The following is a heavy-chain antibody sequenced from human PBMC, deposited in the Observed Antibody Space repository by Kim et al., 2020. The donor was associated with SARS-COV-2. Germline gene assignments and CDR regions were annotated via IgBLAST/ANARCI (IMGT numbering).Heavy chain of an antibody. V-gene: IGHV3-73*01. CDR3: IRLHSSSKFDP. CDR1: GFTFSGST. D-gene: IGHD6-6*01. Sequence: GGSLRLSCAASGFTFSGSTMHWVRQASGKGLEWVGRIKTKANSYATAYAASVTGRFTISRDDSKNTAYLQMNSLKTEDTAVYYCIRLHSSSKFDPWGQGTLVTVSS. J-gene: IGHJ5*02. CDR2: IKTKANSYAT.